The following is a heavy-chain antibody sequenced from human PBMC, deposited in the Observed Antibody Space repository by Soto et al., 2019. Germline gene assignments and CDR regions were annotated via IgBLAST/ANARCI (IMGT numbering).Heavy chain of an antibody. V-gene: IGHV4-34*01. J-gene: IGHJ3*02. CDR1: GGSFSGYY. D-gene: IGHD2-2*01. Sequence: SETLSLTCAVYGGSFSGYYWTWIRQTPGKGLEWIGEINHSGSTNYKPSLKSRISMSADTSKKQFSLNLTSVTAADTAVYYCARGECSSNYCFTRWALDIWGQGTVVTVS. CDR2: INHSGST. CDR3: ARGECSSNYCFTRWALDI.